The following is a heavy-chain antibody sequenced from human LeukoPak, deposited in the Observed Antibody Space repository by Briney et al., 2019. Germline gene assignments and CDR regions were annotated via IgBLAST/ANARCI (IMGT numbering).Heavy chain of an antibody. CDR3: TASDHLYCSSISCHFDY. Sequence: PGGSLRLSCTASGFTFGDYGMSWVRQAPGKGLEWVGFIQSRTYGGATQYAASVKGRFTTSRDDSKSIAFLQMNSLKTEDTAVYYCTASDHLYCSSISCHFDYWGQGTLVTVSS. CDR2: IQSRTYGGAT. D-gene: IGHD2-2*01. V-gene: IGHV3-49*04. J-gene: IGHJ4*02. CDR1: GFTFGDYG.